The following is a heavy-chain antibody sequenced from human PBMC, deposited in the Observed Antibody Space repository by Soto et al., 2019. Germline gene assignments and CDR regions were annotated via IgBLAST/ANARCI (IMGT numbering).Heavy chain of an antibody. Sequence: EVQLVESGGGLVQPGGSLRLSCAASGFTFSAYSMNWVRQAPGKGLEWVSDISSSGKTTHYADSMKGRFTISRDNAKNSLYLQMNSLRDEDTAVYYCARGDSSGYYPPFGYWGQGTLVTVSS. J-gene: IGHJ4*02. CDR2: ISSSGKTT. CDR1: GFTFSAYS. D-gene: IGHD3-22*01. CDR3: ARGDSSGYYPPFGY. V-gene: IGHV3-48*02.